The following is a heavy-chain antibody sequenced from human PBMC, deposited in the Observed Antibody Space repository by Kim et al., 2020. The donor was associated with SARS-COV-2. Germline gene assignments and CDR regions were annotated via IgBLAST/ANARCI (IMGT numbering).Heavy chain of an antibody. CDR1: GFTFSTYS. D-gene: IGHD2-21*02. CDR2: ISSSSSYI. J-gene: IGHJ4*02. Sequence: GGSLRLSCAASGFTFSTYSMNWVRQAPGKGLEWVSSISSSSSYIYYADSVKGRYTISRDNAKNSLYLQMNSLRVEDTAVYYCARDGGREIVVVTAIDYWGQGTLVTVSS. V-gene: IGHV3-21*01. CDR3: ARDGGREIVVVTAIDY.